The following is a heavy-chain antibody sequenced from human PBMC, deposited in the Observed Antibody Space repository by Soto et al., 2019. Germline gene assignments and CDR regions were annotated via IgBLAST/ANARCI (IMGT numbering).Heavy chain of an antibody. D-gene: IGHD2-15*01. CDR1: GGSFSGYY. Sequence: SETLSLTCAVYGGSFSGYYWSWIRQPPGKGLEWIGEINHSGSTNYNPSLKSRVTISVDTSKNQFSLRLSSVTAADTAVYYCARGHYSYDAFDIWGQGTMVTVS. V-gene: IGHV4-34*01. J-gene: IGHJ3*02. CDR2: INHSGST. CDR3: ARGHYSYDAFDI.